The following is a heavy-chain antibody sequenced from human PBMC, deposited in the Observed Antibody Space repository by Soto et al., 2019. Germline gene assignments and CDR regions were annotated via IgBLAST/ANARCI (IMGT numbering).Heavy chain of an antibody. CDR1: GGTFSSYT. CDR3: ARDRWYEYSGYDLGVFDY. CDR2: IIPILGIA. V-gene: IGHV1-69*04. Sequence: GASVKVSCKASGGTFSSYTISWVRQAPGQGLEWMGRIIPILGIANYAQKFQGRVTITADKSTSTAYMELSSLRSEDTAVYYCARDRWYEYSGYDLGVFDYWGQGTLVTVSS. D-gene: IGHD5-12*01. J-gene: IGHJ4*02.